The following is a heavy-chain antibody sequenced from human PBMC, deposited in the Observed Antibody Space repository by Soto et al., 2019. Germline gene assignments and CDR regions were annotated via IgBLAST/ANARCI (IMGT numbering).Heavy chain of an antibody. Sequence: ASVKVSCKVSGYTLTELSMHWVRQAPGKGLEWMGDFDPEDGETIYAQKFQGRVTMTEDTSTDTAYMELSSLRSEDTAVYYCATVRLDDFWSDKPIYYFDYWGQGTLVTVSS. CDR1: GYTLTELS. CDR2: FDPEDGET. D-gene: IGHD3-3*01. V-gene: IGHV1-24*01. J-gene: IGHJ4*02. CDR3: ATVRLDDFWSDKPIYYFDY.